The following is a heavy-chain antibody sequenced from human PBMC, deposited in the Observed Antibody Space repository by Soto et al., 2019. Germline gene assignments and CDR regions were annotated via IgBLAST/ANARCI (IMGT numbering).Heavy chain of an antibody. CDR1: GFTVSSNY. J-gene: IGHJ4*02. CDR2: IYSGGST. CDR3: ATTYYYDSSGYYSDY. D-gene: IGHD3-22*01. V-gene: IGHV3-53*01. Sequence: GGSLRLSCAASGFTVSSNYMSWVRQAPGKGLEWVSVIYSGGSTYYADSVKGRFTISRDNSKNTLYLQMNSLRAEDTAVYYCATTYYYDSSGYYSDYWGQGTRVTVSS.